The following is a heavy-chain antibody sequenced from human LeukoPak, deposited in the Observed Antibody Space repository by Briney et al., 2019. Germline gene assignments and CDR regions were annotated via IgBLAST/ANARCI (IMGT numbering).Heavy chain of an antibody. V-gene: IGHV1-69*02. CDR2: IIPILGIA. D-gene: IGHD1-26*01. CDR1: GYTFTSYY. J-gene: IGHJ4*02. Sequence: GASVKVSCKASGYTFTSYYMHWVRQAPGQGLEWMGRIIPILGIANYAQKFQGRVTITADKSTSTAYMELSSLRSEDTAVYYCASPRYYVGSFDYWGQGTLVTVSS. CDR3: ASPRYYVGSFDY.